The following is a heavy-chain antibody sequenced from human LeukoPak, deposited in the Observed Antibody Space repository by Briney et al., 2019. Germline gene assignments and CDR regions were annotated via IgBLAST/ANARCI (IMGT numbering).Heavy chain of an antibody. Sequence: SETLSLTCTVSGVSISSSNSYWGWIRQPPGKGLEWIGSIYYSGNTYYNASLKSQVSISIDTSKNQFSLKLSSVTAADTAVYYCARLRRGSYGYYYYMDVWGKGTTVTISS. CDR1: GVSISSSNSY. CDR3: ARLRRGSYGYYYYMDV. V-gene: IGHV4-39*01. D-gene: IGHD1-26*01. CDR2: IYYSGNT. J-gene: IGHJ6*03.